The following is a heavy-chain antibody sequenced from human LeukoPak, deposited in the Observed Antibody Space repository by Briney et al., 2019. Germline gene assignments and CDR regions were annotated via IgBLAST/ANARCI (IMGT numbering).Heavy chain of an antibody. Sequence: PGGSLRLSCAASGFTFSSYSMNWVRQAPGKGLEWVSYISSSSSTIYYADSAKGRFTISRGNAKNSLYLQMNSLRDEDTAVYYCAREDSSGYSDAFDIWGQGTMVTVSS. V-gene: IGHV3-48*02. J-gene: IGHJ3*02. CDR1: GFTFSSYS. CDR3: AREDSSGYSDAFDI. CDR2: ISSSSSTI. D-gene: IGHD3-22*01.